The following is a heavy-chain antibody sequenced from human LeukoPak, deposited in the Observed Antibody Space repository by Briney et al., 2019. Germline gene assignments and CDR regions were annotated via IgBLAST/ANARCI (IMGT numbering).Heavy chain of an antibody. CDR1: GFTFSSYG. CDR3: ASSPRSEGDY. J-gene: IGHJ4*02. V-gene: IGHV3-30*03. CDR2: ISYDGSNK. Sequence: GGSLRLSCAASGFTFSSYGMHWVRQAPGKGLEWVAVISYDGSNKYYADSVKGRFTISRDNSKNTLYPQMNSLRAEDTAVYYCASSPRSEGDYWGQGTLVTVSS.